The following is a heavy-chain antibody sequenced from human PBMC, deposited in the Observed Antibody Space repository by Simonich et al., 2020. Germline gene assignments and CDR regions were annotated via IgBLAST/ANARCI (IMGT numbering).Heavy chain of an antibody. CDR2: IYSGGSN. Sequence: EVQLVESGGGLIQPGGSLRLSCAASGFTVSSNYMSWVRPAPGKGVELGSVIYSGGSNYYADAVKGRFTISRDNSKNTLYLQINSLRAEDTAVYYCARWTATGYYFDYWGQGTLVTVSS. CDR1: GFTVSSNY. V-gene: IGHV3-53*01. J-gene: IGHJ4*02. D-gene: IGHD1-1*01. CDR3: ARWTATGYYFDY.